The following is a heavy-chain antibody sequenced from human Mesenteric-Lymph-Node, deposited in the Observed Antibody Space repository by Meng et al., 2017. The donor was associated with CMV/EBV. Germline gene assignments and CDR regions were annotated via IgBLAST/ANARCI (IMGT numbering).Heavy chain of an antibody. CDR3: ARDQPQLVLAY. J-gene: IGHJ4*02. Sequence: SCKTSGYNFPSYGINWVRQAPGQGLEWMGWISTYNGHTDYARKFQGRVTVTTDTSTSTAYMELRSLRSDDTAVYYCARDQPQLVLAYWGQGTLVTVSS. CDR2: ISTYNGHT. V-gene: IGHV1-18*04. D-gene: IGHD3-10*01. CDR1: GYNFPSYG.